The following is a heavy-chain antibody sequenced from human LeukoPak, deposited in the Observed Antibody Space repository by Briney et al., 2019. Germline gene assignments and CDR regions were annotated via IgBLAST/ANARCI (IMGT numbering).Heavy chain of an antibody. CDR1: GGSFSGYY. Sequence: PSETLSLTCAVYGGSFSGYYWSWIRQPPGKGLEWIGEINHSGSTNYNPSLKSRVTISVDTSKNQFSLKLSSVTAADTAVYYCAREWDIVVVVAATKAENAFDIWGQGTMVTVSS. D-gene: IGHD2-15*01. J-gene: IGHJ3*02. V-gene: IGHV4-34*01. CDR3: AREWDIVVVVAATKAENAFDI. CDR2: INHSGST.